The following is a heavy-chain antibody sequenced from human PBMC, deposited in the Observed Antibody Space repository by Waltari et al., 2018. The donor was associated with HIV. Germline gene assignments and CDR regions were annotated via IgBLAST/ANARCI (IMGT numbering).Heavy chain of an antibody. CDR3: AGQWDVSSSSWVVF. J-gene: IGHJ4*02. CDR1: GFNVDNKF. D-gene: IGHD6-6*01. CDR2: IDSGGST. Sequence: EGLLVETGGGLIQPGGSLRLSCAASGFNVDNKFMTWIRQAPGKGLGWGSIIDSGGSTFYGDSVKGRFTISRDTSKNTFYLQMNSLRAEDTGVYDCAGQWDVSSSSWVVFGGQGTLVTVSS. V-gene: IGHV3-53*02.